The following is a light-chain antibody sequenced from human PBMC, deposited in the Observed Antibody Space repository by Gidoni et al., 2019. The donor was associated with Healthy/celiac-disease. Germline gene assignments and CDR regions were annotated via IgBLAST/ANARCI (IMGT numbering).Light chain of an antibody. CDR2: GKN. J-gene: IGLJ2*01. Sequence: SSELTHDPAVSVALVQTVRITCQGDSLRSYYASWYQQKPGQAPVLVIYGKNNRPSGIPDRFSGSSPGNTASLTITGAQAEDEADYYCNSRDSSGNHHVVFGGGTKLTVL. V-gene: IGLV3-19*01. CDR3: NSRDSSGNHHVV. CDR1: SLRSYY.